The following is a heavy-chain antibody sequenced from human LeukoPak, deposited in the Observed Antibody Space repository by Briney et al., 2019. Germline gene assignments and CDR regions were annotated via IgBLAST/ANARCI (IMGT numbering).Heavy chain of an antibody. CDR1: GFTFSNYG. D-gene: IGHD2-8*01. CDR3: ARLKDDVTKLDY. Sequence: PGGSLRLSCAASGFTFSNYGMHWVRQAPGKGLEWVASINQGGSRLHYLDSVTGRFIISRDDAQNSLFLQMTRLRVDDTAVYYCARLKDDVTKLDYWGQGTLVSVSS. J-gene: IGHJ4*02. CDR2: INQGGSRL. V-gene: IGHV3-7*01.